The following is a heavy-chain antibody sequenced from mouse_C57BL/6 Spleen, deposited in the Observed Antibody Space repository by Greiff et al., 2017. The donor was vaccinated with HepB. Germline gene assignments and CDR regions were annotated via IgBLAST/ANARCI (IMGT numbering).Heavy chain of an antibody. D-gene: IGHD2-1*01. V-gene: IGHV1-4*01. CDR3: AYLLYFYY. CDR2: INPSSGYT. Sequence: LVESGAELARPGASVKMSCKASGYTFTSYTMHWVKQRPGQGLEWIGYINPSSGYTKYNQKFKDKDTLTADKSSSTAYMPLSSLTSEDSAVYYCAYLLYFYYWGQGTTLTVSS. CDR1: GYTFTSYT. J-gene: IGHJ2*01.